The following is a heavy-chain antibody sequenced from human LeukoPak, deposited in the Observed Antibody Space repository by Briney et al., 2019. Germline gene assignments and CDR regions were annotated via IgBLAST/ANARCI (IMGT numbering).Heavy chain of an antibody. D-gene: IGHD3-10*01. V-gene: IGHV3-15*01. CDR1: GFTFSNAW. Sequence: GGSLRLSCAASGFTFSNAWMSWVRQAPGKGLEWVGRIKSKTDGGTTDYAAPVKGRFTISRDDSKNTLYLQMNSLKTEDTAVYYCNYYGSGSYYNGAFDIWGQGTMVTVSS. CDR2: IKSKTDGGTT. J-gene: IGHJ3*02. CDR3: NYYGSGSYYNGAFDI.